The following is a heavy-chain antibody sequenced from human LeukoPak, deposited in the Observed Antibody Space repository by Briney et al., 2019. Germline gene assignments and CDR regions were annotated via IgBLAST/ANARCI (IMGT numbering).Heavy chain of an antibody. CDR2: VSGSGGTT. CDR3: AKDGGKWESPYFFDF. J-gene: IGHJ4*02. Sequence: GGSLRLSCVASGFTFSSNAMSWVRQAPGKGLEWVSGVSGSGGTTYYADSVKGRFTISRDNSNNRLYLQMNSLRAEDTAVYYCAKDGGKWESPYFFDFWGQGTLVTVSP. V-gene: IGHV3-23*01. CDR1: GFTFSSNA. D-gene: IGHD1-26*01.